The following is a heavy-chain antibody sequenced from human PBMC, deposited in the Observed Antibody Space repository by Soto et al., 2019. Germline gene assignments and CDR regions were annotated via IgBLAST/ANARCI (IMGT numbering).Heavy chain of an antibody. CDR1: GGSISSSSYY. D-gene: IGHD1-26*01. V-gene: IGHV4-39*01. Sequence: PSETLSLTCTVSGGSISSSSYYWTWIRQPPGKGLEWIASIYYSGSTYYSPSLKSRVTISVDTPKNQFSLKLSSVTAADTAVYYCARSLGASTPYFDYWGQGTLVTVSS. CDR3: ARSLGASTPYFDY. J-gene: IGHJ4*02. CDR2: IYYSGST.